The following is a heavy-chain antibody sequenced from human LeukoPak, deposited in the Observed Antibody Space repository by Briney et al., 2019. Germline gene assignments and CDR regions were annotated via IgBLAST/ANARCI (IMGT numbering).Heavy chain of an antibody. CDR3: ARVVAAAGNNWFDP. D-gene: IGHD6-13*01. V-gene: IGHV4-30-4*07. CDR1: GDSISSGGYS. J-gene: IGHJ5*02. Sequence: SETLSLTCAVSGDSISSGGYSWSWIRQTPGKGLEWIAYIHDSGSTYNNPSLKTRLSISIDTSKNQFSLKLNSVTAADTAVYYLARVVAAAGNNWFDPWGQGTLVTVSS. CDR2: IHDSGST.